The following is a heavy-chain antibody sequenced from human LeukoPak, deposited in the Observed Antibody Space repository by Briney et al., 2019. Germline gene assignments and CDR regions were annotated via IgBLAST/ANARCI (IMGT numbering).Heavy chain of an antibody. CDR1: GGSISSGSYY. D-gene: IGHD2-2*01. CDR3: ARSLIVVVPAAICWFDP. CDR2: IYTSGST. Sequence: SQTLSLTCTVSGGSISSGSYYWSWIRQPAGKGLEWIGRIYTSGSTHYNPSLKSRVTISVDTSKNQFSLKLSSVTAADTAVYYCARSLIVVVPAAICWFDPWGQGTLVTVSS. J-gene: IGHJ5*02. V-gene: IGHV4-61*02.